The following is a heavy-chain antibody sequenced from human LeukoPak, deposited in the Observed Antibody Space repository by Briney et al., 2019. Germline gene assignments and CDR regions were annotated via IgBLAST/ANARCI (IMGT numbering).Heavy chain of an antibody. CDR2: IYYSGSS. V-gene: IGHV4-39*07. D-gene: IGHD6-13*01. J-gene: IGHJ5*02. Sequence: SETLSLTCTVSGGSISSSSYYWGWIRQPPGKGLEWIGNIYYSGSSYYTPSLKSRLTISVDTSKNQFSLKLSSVTAADTAVYYCARRRAEGGSNGHYNWFDPWGQGILVTVSS. CDR3: ARRRAEGGSNGHYNWFDP. CDR1: GGSISSSSYY.